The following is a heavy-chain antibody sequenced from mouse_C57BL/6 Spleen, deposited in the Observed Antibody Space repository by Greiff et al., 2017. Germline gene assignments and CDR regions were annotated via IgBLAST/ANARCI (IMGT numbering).Heavy chain of an antibody. V-gene: IGHV1-82*01. Sequence: QVQLQQSGPELVKPGASVKISCKASGYAFSRSWMNWVKQRPGKGLEWIGRFYPGDGDINYNGKFKGKATLTADKSSSTAYMQLSSLTSEDSAVYFCARSSGYDSYAMDYWGQGTSVTVSA. D-gene: IGHD2-2*01. J-gene: IGHJ4*01. CDR3: ARSSGYDSYAMDY. CDR1: GYAFSRSW. CDR2: FYPGDGDI.